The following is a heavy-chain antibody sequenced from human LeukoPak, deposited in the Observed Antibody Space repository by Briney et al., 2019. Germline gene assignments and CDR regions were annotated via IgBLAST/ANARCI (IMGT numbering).Heavy chain of an antibody. CDR3: ARVTTTVTPGQYYYYGMDV. V-gene: IGHV4-59*01. D-gene: IGHD4-17*01. CDR2: IYYSGST. Sequence: SETLSLTCTVSGGSISSYYWSWIRQPPGKVLEWIGYIYYSGSTNYNPSLKSRVTISVDTSKNQFSLKLSSVTAADTAVYYCARVTTTVTPGQYYYYGMDVWGKGTTVTVSS. CDR1: GGSISSYY. J-gene: IGHJ6*04.